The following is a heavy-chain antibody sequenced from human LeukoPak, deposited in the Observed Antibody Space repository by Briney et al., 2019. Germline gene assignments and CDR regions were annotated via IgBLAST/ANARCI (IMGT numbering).Heavy chain of an antibody. Sequence: SETLSLTCTDSGGSFSNYYWVWVRQSAGKQLEWIGDIYYTGNTNYNASLKSRVTISIDSSKKQFSLKLNSMTAADTAVYYCAATAYNSGWIDYWGQGTLVTVSS. CDR2: IYYTGNT. CDR1: GGSFSNYY. CDR3: AATAYNSGWIDY. D-gene: IGHD6-19*01. V-gene: IGHV4-59*08. J-gene: IGHJ4*02.